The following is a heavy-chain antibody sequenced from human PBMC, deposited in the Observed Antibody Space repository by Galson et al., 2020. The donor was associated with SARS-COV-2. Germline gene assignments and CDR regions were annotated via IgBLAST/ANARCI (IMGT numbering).Heavy chain of an antibody. J-gene: IGHJ6*02. V-gene: IGHV3-9*01. CDR1: GFTFDDYA. CDR2: ISWNSGSI. CDR3: AKDISHGSGFLDYYYGMDV. Sequence: GGSLRLSCAASGFTFDDYAMHWVRQAPGKGLEWVSGISWNSGSIGYADSVKGRFTISRDNAKNSLYLQMNSLRAEDTALYYCAKDISHGSGFLDYYYGMDVWGQGTTVTVSS. D-gene: IGHD3-10*01.